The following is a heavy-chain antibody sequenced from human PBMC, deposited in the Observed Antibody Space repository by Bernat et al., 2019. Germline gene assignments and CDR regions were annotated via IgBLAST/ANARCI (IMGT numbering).Heavy chain of an antibody. CDR3: ARDPRCAVRVYYYYGMDV. V-gene: IGHV3-7*01. J-gene: IGHJ6*02. D-gene: IGHD4-17*01. CDR1: GFTLSSYW. CDR2: IKQDGSEK. Sequence: EVQLVESGGGLVQPGGSLRLSCAASGFTLSSYWMSWVRQAPGKGLEWVANIKQDGSEKYYVDSVKGRFTISRDNAKNSLYLQMNSLRAEDTAVYYCARDPRCAVRVYYYYGMDVWGQRTTVTVPS.